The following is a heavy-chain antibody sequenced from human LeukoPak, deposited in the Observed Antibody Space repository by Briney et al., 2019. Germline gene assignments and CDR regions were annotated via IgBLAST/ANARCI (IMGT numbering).Heavy chain of an antibody. CDR2: IYYSGST. J-gene: IGHJ3*02. D-gene: IGHD3-10*01. Sequence: PSETLSLTCTVSGGSISSYYWSWIRQPPGKGLEWIGYIYYSGSTNYNPSLKSRVTISVDTSKNQFSLKLSSVTAADTAVHYCQGVSLYYGSGSDAFDIWGQGTMVTVSS. CDR1: GGSISSYY. CDR3: QGVSLYYGSGSDAFDI. V-gene: IGHV4-59*01.